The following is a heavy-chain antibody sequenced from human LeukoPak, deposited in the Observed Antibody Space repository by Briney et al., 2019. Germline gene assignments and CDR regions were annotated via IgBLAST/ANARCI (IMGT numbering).Heavy chain of an antibody. CDR3: ATDRGSYYFIDY. V-gene: IGHV1-24*01. D-gene: IGHD1-26*01. CDR1: GYTLTELS. J-gene: IGHJ4*02. CDR2: FDPEDGET. Sequence: ASVKVSRKVSGYTLTELSMHWVRQAPGKGLEWMGGFDPEDGETIYAQKFQGRVTMTEDTSTDTAYMELSSLRSEDTAVYYCATDRGSYYFIDYWGQGTLVTVSS.